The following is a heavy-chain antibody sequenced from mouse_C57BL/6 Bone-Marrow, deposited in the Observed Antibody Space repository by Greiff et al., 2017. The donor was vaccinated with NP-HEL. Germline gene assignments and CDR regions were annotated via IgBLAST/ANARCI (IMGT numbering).Heavy chain of an antibody. CDR3: ASTLVPYAMDY. V-gene: IGHV1-52*01. CDR1: GYTFTSYW. J-gene: IGHJ4*01. Sequence: QVQLQQSGAELVRPGSSVKLSCKASGYTFTSYWMHWVKQRPIQGLEWIGNIDPSDSETHYNQKFKDKATLTVDKSSSTAYMQLSSLTSEDSAVYYCASTLVPYAMDYWGQGTSVTVSS. D-gene: IGHD2-2*01. CDR2: IDPSDSET.